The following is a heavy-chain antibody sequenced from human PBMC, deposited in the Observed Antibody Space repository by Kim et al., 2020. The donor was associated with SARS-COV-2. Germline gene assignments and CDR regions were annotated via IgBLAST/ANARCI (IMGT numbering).Heavy chain of an antibody. Sequence: GGSLRLSCAASGFTFSSYSMNWVRQAPGKGLEWVSSISSSSSYIYYADSVKGRFTISRDNAKNSLYLQMNSLRAEDTAVYYCARDWSGGYYFDYWGQGTLVTVSS. CDR3: ARDWSGGYYFDY. D-gene: IGHD3-3*01. CDR2: ISSSSSYI. J-gene: IGHJ4*02. CDR1: GFTFSSYS. V-gene: IGHV3-21*01.